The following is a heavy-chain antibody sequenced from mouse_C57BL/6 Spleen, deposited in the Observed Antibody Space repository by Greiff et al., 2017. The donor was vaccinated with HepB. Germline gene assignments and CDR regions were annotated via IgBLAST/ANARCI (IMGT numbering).Heavy chain of an antibody. CDR3: ARSGTTTPKLSYWDFDV. Sequence: QVQLQQPGTELVKPGASVKLSCKASGYTFTSYWMPWVKQRPGQGLEWIGNINPSNGGTNYNEKFKSKATLTVDKSSSTAYMQLSSLTSEDSAVYYCARSGTTTPKLSYWDFDVWGTGTTVTVSS. J-gene: IGHJ1*03. D-gene: IGHD1-1*01. V-gene: IGHV1-53*01. CDR2: INPSNGGT. CDR1: GYTFTSYW.